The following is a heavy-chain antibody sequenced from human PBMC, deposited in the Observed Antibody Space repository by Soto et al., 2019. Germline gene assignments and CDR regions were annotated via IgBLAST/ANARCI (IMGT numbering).Heavy chain of an antibody. CDR3: ARDRTVDYVDYYFDY. J-gene: IGHJ4*02. CDR2: IYTNGST. D-gene: IGHD4-17*01. Sequence: SDTLSLTCTFSDYSIYAYYGSWIRQHAGKGLEWIGRIYTNGSTNSKPSLRSRLTMSVDRSKHQLSLKLSSVTAADTAVYYCARDRTVDYVDYYFDYWGRGTLVTVSS. V-gene: IGHV4-4*07. CDR1: DYSIYAYY.